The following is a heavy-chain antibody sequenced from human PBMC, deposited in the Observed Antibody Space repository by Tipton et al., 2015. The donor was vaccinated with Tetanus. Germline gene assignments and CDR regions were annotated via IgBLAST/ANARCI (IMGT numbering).Heavy chain of an antibody. CDR3: ARLPKHYSASGCT. D-gene: IGHD3-10*01. CDR2: IYSGDSDA. Sequence: QLVQSGAEVRKPGESLKISCKVSGHNSRTYWINWVRQMPGKGLEWMGIIYSGDSDATYSASFQGQVTISVDKSITTAYLQWSSLKESDSGIYFCARLPKHYSASGCTWGQGTLVTVSS. J-gene: IGHJ5*02. CDR1: GHNSRTYW. V-gene: IGHV5-51*01.